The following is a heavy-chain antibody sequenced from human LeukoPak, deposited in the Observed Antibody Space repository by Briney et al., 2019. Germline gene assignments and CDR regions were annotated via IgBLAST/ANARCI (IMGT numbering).Heavy chain of an antibody. CDR3: ARDAYGSDY. CDR1: GYTFTSYH. Sequence: ASVKVSCKASGYTFTSYHVHWVRQAPGHGLEWMGRIIPSGGATTYAQRFQGRVTMTSDTSTTTVYMELSSLRSEDTAIYYCARDAYGSDYWGQGTLVTVSS. J-gene: IGHJ4*02. D-gene: IGHD3-10*01. V-gene: IGHV1-46*01. CDR2: IIPSGGAT.